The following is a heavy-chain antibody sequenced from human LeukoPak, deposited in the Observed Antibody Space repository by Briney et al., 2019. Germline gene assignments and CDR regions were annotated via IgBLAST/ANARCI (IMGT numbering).Heavy chain of an antibody. CDR1: GGSISSYS. CDR3: ARGEYSYGMDV. Sequence: SETLSLTCTVSGGSISSYSWSWIRQPPGKGLEWIGYIYHSGSTYYNPSLKSRVTISVDRSKNQFSLKLSSVTAADTAVYYCARGEYSYGMDVWGQGTTVTVSS. V-gene: IGHV4-30-2*01. CDR2: IYHSGST. D-gene: IGHD5-18*01. J-gene: IGHJ6*02.